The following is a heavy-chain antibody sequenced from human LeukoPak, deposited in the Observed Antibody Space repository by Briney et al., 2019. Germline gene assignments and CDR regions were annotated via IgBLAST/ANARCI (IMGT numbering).Heavy chain of an antibody. V-gene: IGHV4-4*02. D-gene: IGHD1-26*01. CDR1: GDSISSNNW. CDR2: ISHAGST. Sequence: SETLSLTCTVSGDSISSNNWWDWVRQPPGKGLDWIGEISHAGSTKYNPSLKSRVTISVDTSKNQFSLKLSSVTAADTAVYYCARVGGTNYYYYGMDVWGQGTTVTVSS. J-gene: IGHJ6*02. CDR3: ARVGGTNYYYYGMDV.